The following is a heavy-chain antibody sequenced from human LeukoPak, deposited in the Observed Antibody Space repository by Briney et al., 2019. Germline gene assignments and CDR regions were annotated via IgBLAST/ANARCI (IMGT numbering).Heavy chain of an antibody. Sequence: GGSLRLSCAASGFTFSSYSMNWVRQAPGKGLEWVSSITSSSSYIYYRDSVKGRFTISRDNAKNSLYLQMNSLRAEDTAVYYCAKIISDWSRGAFDIWGQGTMVTVSS. CDR1: GFTFSSYS. CDR2: ITSSSSYI. CDR3: AKIISDWSRGAFDI. D-gene: IGHD6-19*01. J-gene: IGHJ3*02. V-gene: IGHV3-21*01.